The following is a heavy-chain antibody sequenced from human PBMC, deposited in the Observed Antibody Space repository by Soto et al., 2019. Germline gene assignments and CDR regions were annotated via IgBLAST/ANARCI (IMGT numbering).Heavy chain of an antibody. CDR2: MKYDGREA. V-gene: IGHV3-7*01. Sequence: GGSLRLSCAASKFAFSTYWMTWVRQAPGKGLEWVANMKYDGREAFDVDSVRGRFTISRDNTKKSLFLQMNNLRANDTAVYYCARQGDTVVNAYDLWGQGTMVTVSS. CDR3: ARQGDTVVNAYDL. D-gene: IGHD3-16*02. J-gene: IGHJ3*01. CDR1: KFAFSTYW.